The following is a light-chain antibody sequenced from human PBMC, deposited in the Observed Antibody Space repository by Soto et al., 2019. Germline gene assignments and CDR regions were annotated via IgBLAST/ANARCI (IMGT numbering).Light chain of an antibody. J-gene: IGLJ2*01. CDR3: SLYTSSSTVA. Sequence: SVLTXPPSVSASPGQSVTIPCTATSSDVGAYNRVSWYQQYPGTPPKLMISEVNNRPSGVPDRFSGSKSGNTASLTISGLQAEDEADYYCSLYTSSSTVAFGGGTQLTVL. V-gene: IGLV2-18*01. CDR1: SSDVGAYNR. CDR2: EVN.